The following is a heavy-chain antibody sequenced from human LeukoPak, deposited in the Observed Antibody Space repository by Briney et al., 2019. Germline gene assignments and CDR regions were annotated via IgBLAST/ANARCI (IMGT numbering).Heavy chain of an antibody. CDR3: ARQTRDGSGSRGYSFDF. CDR1: GYIVTNNW. V-gene: IGHV5-51*01. D-gene: IGHD3-10*01. CDR2: IYPGDSDT. Sequence: GESLEISCAGSGYIVTNNWIGGVSQFSGKGLECMGIIYPGDSDTRYSLSFEGQVTLSVDKSISTAYLQWSSLKASDTAMYYCARQTRDGSGSRGYSFDFWGQGTLVTVSS. J-gene: IGHJ4*02.